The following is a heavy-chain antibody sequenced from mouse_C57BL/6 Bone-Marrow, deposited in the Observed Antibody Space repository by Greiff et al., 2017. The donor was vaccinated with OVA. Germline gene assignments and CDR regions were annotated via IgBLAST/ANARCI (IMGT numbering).Heavy chain of an antibody. Sequence: EVKLEESGGGLVQPGGSLKLSCAASGFTFSDYGMAWVRQAPRKGPEWVAFISNLAYSIYYADTVTGRFTISRENAKNTLYLEMSSLRSEDTAMYYCARQNYGSSYGFAYWGQGTLVTVSA. CDR2: ISNLAYSI. CDR1: GFTFSDYG. V-gene: IGHV5-15*04. D-gene: IGHD1-1*01. J-gene: IGHJ3*01. CDR3: ARQNYGSSYGFAY.